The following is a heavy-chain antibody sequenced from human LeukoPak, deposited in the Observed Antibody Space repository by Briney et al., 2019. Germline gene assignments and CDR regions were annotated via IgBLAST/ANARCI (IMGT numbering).Heavy chain of an antibody. V-gene: IGHV3-48*04. Sequence: GGSLRLSCAASGFTFSSYSMNWVRQAPGKGLEWVSYTSSSSSTIYYADSVKGRFTISRDNAKNSLYLQMNSLRADDTAVYYCARFAAGGSYYYYMDVWGKGTTVTVSS. CDR3: ARFAAGGSYYYYMDV. CDR2: TSSSSSTI. J-gene: IGHJ6*03. D-gene: IGHD6-25*01. CDR1: GFTFSSYS.